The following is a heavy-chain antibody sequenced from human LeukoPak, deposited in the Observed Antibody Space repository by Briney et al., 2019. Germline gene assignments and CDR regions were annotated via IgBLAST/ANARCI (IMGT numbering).Heavy chain of an antibody. CDR3: ARDRIVGATYFDY. CDR2: ISSSSSYI. J-gene: IGHJ4*02. D-gene: IGHD1-26*01. V-gene: IGHV3-21*01. Sequence: PGGSLRLSCAASGFTFSSYSMNWVRQAPGKGLEWVSSISSSSSYIYYADSVKGRFTISRDNAKNSLYLQMNSLRAEDTAVYYCARDRIVGATYFDYWGQGTLVTVS. CDR1: GFTFSSYS.